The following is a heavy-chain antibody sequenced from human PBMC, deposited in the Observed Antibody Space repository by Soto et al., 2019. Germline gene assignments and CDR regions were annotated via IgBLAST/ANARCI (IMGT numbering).Heavy chain of an antibody. CDR1: GYRFTNHG. Sequence: ASVKVSCKASGYRFTNHGISWVQQAPGQGLEWMGWISGNDGKTKYARKFQGRVTMTTDTSTSTAYMEMNSLRHDDTAVYYCARDFYPLAYYFDYWGQGTLVTVSS. CDR3: ARDFYPLAYYFDY. CDR2: ISGNDGKT. V-gene: IGHV1-18*01. J-gene: IGHJ4*02.